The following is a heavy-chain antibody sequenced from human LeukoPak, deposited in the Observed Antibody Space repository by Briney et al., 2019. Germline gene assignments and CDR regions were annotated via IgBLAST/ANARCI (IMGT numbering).Heavy chain of an antibody. CDR2: INSDGSST. CDR1: GFTFSSYW. CDR3: ARDGEYGKGLFDY. Sequence: GGSLRLSCAASGFTFSSYWMHWVRQAPGKGLVWVSRINSDGSSTSYADSVKGRFTISRDNAKNTLYLQMNSPRAEDTAVYYCARDGEYGKGLFDYWGQGTLVTVSS. V-gene: IGHV3-74*01. J-gene: IGHJ4*02. D-gene: IGHD6-6*01.